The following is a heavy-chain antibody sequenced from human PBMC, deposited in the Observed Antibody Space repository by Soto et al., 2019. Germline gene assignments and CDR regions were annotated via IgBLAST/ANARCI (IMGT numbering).Heavy chain of an antibody. CDR2: IYHSGST. D-gene: IGHD1-1*01. CDR1: GGSISSGGYS. V-gene: IGHV4-30-2*01. CDR3: ARDQLEGNWFDP. J-gene: IGHJ5*02. Sequence: SKTLSLTCAVSGGSISSGGYSCNWIRQPPGKGLEWIGYIYHSGSTLYNPSLKNRVTISVDKSKNQFSLKLTSVTAADTAVYYCARDQLEGNWFDPWGQGTLVTVPS.